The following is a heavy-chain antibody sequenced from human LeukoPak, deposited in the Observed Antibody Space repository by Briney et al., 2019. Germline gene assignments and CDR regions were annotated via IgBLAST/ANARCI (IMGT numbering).Heavy chain of an antibody. CDR2: ISWNSGSI. CDR3: AKDRRGYQLLSSLDY. V-gene: IGHV3-9*01. CDR1: GFTFDDYA. D-gene: IGHD2-2*01. Sequence: GGSLRLSCTASGFTFDDYAMHWVRQAPGKGLEWVSGISWNSGSIGCADSVKGRFTISRDNAKNSLYLQMNSLRAEDTALYYCAKDRRGYQLLSSLDYWGQGTLVTVSS. J-gene: IGHJ4*02.